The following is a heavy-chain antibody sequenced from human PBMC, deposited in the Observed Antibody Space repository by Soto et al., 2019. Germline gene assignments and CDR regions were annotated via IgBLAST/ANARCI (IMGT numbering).Heavy chain of an antibody. Sequence: GGSLRLSCAASGFTFSSYAMSWVRQAPGKGLEWVSAISGSGGSTYYADSVKGRFTISRDNSKNTLYLQMNSLRAEDTAVYYCAKDRGSSSWYTPPLGSYYYYYYGMDVWGQGTTVTVSS. CDR2: ISGSGGST. CDR1: GFTFSSYA. D-gene: IGHD6-13*01. V-gene: IGHV3-23*01. J-gene: IGHJ6*02. CDR3: AKDRGSSSWYTPPLGSYYYYYYGMDV.